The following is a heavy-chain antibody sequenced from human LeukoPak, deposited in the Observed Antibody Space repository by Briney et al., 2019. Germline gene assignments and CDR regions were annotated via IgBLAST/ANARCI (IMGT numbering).Heavy chain of an antibody. Sequence: PSETLSLTCTVSGGSISSSSYYWGWIRQPPGKGLEWIGSIYYSGSTYYNPSLKSRVTISVDTSKNQFSLKLYSVTAADTAVYYCAGEGLVRGPGGHYDYGMDVWGQGTTVTVSS. CDR2: IYYSGST. D-gene: IGHD3-10*01. J-gene: IGHJ6*02. V-gene: IGHV4-39*07. CDR3: AGEGLVRGPGGHYDYGMDV. CDR1: GGSISSSSYY.